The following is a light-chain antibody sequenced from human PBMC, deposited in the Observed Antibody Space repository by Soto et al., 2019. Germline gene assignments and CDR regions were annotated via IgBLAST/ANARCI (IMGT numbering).Light chain of an antibody. CDR1: QGISNY. CDR2: AAS. J-gene: IGKJ3*01. V-gene: IGKV1-27*01. CDR3: QKYNSATPFT. Sequence: DIQMTQSPSSLSASVGDRVTITCRANQGISNYLAWYQQKPGKVPKLLIYAASTLQSGVPSRFSGSGSGTDFTLTISSLQPEDVATYYCQKYNSATPFTFGPGTKVDIK.